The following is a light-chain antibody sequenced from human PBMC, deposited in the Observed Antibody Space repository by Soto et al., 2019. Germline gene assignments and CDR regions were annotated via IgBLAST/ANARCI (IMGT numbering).Light chain of an antibody. CDR2: KAS. CDR3: QQRDNWPST. Sequence: DSQMTQPPSVVYGSRGDSVTSSCRASQTISSWLAWYQQKPGKAPKLLIYKASTLKSGVPSRFSGSGSGTEFTLTICSLEPQDLQVYCCQQRDNWPSTFGGGTKVDIK. V-gene: IGKV1-5*03. J-gene: IGKJ4*01. CDR1: QTISSW.